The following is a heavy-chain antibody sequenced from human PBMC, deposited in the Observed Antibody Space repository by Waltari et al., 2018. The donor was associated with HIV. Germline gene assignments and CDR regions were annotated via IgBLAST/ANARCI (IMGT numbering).Heavy chain of an antibody. CDR1: GFTFSSYW. Sequence: EVQLVESGGGLVQPGGSLRLSCAASGFTFSSYWRSWVRQAPGKGLEWVANIKQDGSEKYYVDSVKGRFTISRDNAKNSLYLQMNSLRAEDTAVYYCARETSDPQLNAFDIWGQGTMVTVSS. CDR2: IKQDGSEK. CDR3: ARETSDPQLNAFDI. J-gene: IGHJ3*02. D-gene: IGHD3-10*01. V-gene: IGHV3-7*01.